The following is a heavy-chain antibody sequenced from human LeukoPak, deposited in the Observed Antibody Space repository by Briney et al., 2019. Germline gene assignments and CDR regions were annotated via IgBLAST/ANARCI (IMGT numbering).Heavy chain of an antibody. J-gene: IGHJ4*02. Sequence: GGSLRLSCAASGFTFSSYGMHWVRQAPGKGLELVAFIWYDGSNKYYADSVKGRFTISRDNSKNTLYLQMNSLRAEDTAVYYCAKDRSYYDSSGYDYFDYWGPGTLVTVSS. D-gene: IGHD3-22*01. CDR2: IWYDGSNK. V-gene: IGHV3-30*02. CDR1: GFTFSSYG. CDR3: AKDRSYYDSSGYDYFDY.